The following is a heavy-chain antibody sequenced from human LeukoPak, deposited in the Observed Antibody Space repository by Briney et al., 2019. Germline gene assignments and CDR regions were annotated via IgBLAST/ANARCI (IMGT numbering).Heavy chain of an antibody. CDR3: ARVEMATTSFDY. CDR1: GFTFSSYA. CDR2: ISYDGSNK. V-gene: IGHV3-30-3*01. J-gene: IGHJ4*02. Sequence: GGSLRLSCAASGFTFSSYAMHWVRQAAGKGLEWVAVISYDGSNKYYADSVKGRFTISRDNSKNTLYLQMNSLRAEDTAVYYCARVEMATTSFDYWGQGTLVTVSS. D-gene: IGHD5-24*01.